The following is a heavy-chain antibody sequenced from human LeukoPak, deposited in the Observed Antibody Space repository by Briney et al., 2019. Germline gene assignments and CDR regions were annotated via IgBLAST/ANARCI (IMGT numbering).Heavy chain of an antibody. Sequence: GGSLRLSCAASGFTFSSYGMHWVRQAPGKGLEWVAVISYDGSNKYYADTVKGRFTISRDNSKNTLYLQMNSLRAEDTAVYYCAKDSWTVTIHWGQGTLVTVSS. J-gene: IGHJ4*02. CDR1: GFTFSSYG. CDR3: AKDSWTVTIH. CDR2: ISYDGSNK. V-gene: IGHV3-30*18. D-gene: IGHD4-17*01.